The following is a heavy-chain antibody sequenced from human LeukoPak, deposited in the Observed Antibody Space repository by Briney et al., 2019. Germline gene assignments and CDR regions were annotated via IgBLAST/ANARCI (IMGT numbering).Heavy chain of an antibody. CDR2: ISGGGGST. CDR1: GFTFSSYA. CDR3: GKDESAGAGTLLAY. J-gene: IGHJ4*02. Sequence: GGSLRLSCAASGFTFSSYAMSWVRLAPGKGLEWVSAISGGGGSTHYADSVKGRFSISRDNSKNTLYLQMNSLRAEDTAVYYCGKDESAGAGTLLAYWGQGTLVTVSS. D-gene: IGHD6-13*01. V-gene: IGHV3-23*01.